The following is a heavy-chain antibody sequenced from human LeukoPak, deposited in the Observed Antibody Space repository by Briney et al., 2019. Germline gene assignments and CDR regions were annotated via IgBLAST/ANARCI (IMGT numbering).Heavy chain of an antibody. V-gene: IGHV1-24*01. D-gene: IGHD3-22*01. CDR3: ATAGFYDSSGYYDY. CDR2: FDPEDGET. CDR1: GYALTELS. J-gene: IGHJ4*02. Sequence: GASVKVSCKVSGYALTELSMHWVRQAPGKGLEWMGGFDPEDGETIYAQKFQGRVTMTEDTSTDTAYMELSSLRSEDTAVYYCATAGFYDSSGYYDYWGQGTLVTVSS.